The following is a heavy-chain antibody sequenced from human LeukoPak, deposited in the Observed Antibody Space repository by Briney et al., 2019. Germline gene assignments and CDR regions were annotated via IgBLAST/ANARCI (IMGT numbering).Heavy chain of an antibody. CDR3: ARDNCSGGSCYSGYDY. CDR2: IYTSGST. Sequence: SETLSLTCTVSGGSISSYYWSWIRQPAGKGLEWIGRIYTSGSTNCNPSLKSRVTMSVDTSKNQFSLKLSSVTAADTAVYYCARDNCSGGSCYSGYDYWGQGTLVTVSS. J-gene: IGHJ4*02. D-gene: IGHD2-15*01. CDR1: GGSISSYY. V-gene: IGHV4-4*07.